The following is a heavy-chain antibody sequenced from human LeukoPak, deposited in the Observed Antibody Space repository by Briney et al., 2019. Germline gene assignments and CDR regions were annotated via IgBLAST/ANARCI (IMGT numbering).Heavy chain of an antibody. Sequence: ASVKVSCKASGYTFTSYWIGWVRQMPGKGLEWMGIIYPGDSDTRYSPSFQGQVTISADKSISTAYLQWSSLKASDTAMYYCARLPPRSTKYYFDYWGQGTLVTVSS. D-gene: IGHD2-2*01. J-gene: IGHJ4*02. CDR3: ARLPPRSTKYYFDY. CDR1: GYTFTSYW. CDR2: IYPGDSDT. V-gene: IGHV5-51*01.